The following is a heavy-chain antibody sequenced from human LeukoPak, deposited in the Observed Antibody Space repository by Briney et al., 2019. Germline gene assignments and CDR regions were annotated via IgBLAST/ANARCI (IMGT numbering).Heavy chain of an antibody. D-gene: IGHD3-10*01. CDR1: GFSFNDEY. CDR2: ISASGDFR. V-gene: IGHV3-11*01. CDR3: ARTRGAGPGGHFAS. Sequence: PGGSLRLSCAASGFSFNDEYMSWIRQAPGQGLQWIAYISASGDFRRSTDSVKGQFTISRDNAKRLLYLQMDSLGEEDTAVYYCARTRGAGPGGHFASWGQGVLAIVSS. J-gene: IGHJ4*02.